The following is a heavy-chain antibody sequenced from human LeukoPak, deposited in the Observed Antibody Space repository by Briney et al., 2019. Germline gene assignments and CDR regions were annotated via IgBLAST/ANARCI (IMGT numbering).Heavy chain of an antibody. Sequence: SETLSLTCAVYGGSFSGYYWSWIRQPPGKGLEWIGEINHSGSTNYNPSLKSRVTISVDTSKNQFSLKLTSATAADTAVYYCARGGDYKSTLFDYWGQGTLVTVSS. V-gene: IGHV4-34*01. CDR2: INHSGST. CDR3: ARGGDYKSTLFDY. D-gene: IGHD5-12*01. CDR1: GGSFSGYY. J-gene: IGHJ4*02.